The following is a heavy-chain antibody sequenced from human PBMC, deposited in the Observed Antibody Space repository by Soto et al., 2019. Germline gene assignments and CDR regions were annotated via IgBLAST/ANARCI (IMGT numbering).Heavy chain of an antibody. CDR3: ARDPGVSDSSSWYVY. V-gene: IGHV3-11*01. CDR2: ISSSGSTI. J-gene: IGHJ4*02. CDR1: GFTFSDYY. Sequence: PGGSLRLSCAASGFTFSDYYISWIRQAPGKGLEWVSYISSSGSTIYYADSVKGRFTISRDNAKNSLYLQMNSLRAEDTAVYYCARDPGVSDSSSWYVYWGQGTLVTVSS. D-gene: IGHD6-13*01.